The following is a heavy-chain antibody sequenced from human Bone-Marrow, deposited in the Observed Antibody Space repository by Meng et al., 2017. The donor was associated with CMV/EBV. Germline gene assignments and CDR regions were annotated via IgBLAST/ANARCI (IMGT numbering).Heavy chain of an antibody. V-gene: IGHV1-2*02. CDR1: GYTFTGYY. CDR3: VRERGELAAAGTDYGMDV. Sequence: ASVKVSCKASGYTFTGYYMHWVRQAPGQGLEWMGWINPNSGGTNYAQKFQGRVTMTRDTSISTAYMELSRLRSDDTAVYYCVRERGELAAAGTDYGMDVWGQGTTVTVSS. CDR2: INPNSGGT. J-gene: IGHJ6*02. D-gene: IGHD6-13*01.